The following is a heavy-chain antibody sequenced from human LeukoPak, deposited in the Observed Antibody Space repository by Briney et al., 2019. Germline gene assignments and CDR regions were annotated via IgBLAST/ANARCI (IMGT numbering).Heavy chain of an antibody. D-gene: IGHD3-10*01. Sequence: GGSLRLSCAASGFTFSSYAMSWVRQAPGKGLEWVSAISGSGGSTYYADSVKGRFTISRDNSKNTLYLQMNSLRAEDTAVYYCAKAYGSGSYESVYYGMDVWGQGTTVTVSS. V-gene: IGHV3-23*01. CDR1: GFTFSSYA. CDR3: AKAYGSGSYESVYYGMDV. J-gene: IGHJ6*02. CDR2: ISGSGGST.